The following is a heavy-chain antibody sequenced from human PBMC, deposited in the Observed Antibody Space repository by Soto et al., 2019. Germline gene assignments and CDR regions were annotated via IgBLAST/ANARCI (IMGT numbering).Heavy chain of an antibody. CDR2: INAGNGNT. CDR1: GYTFTSYA. J-gene: IGHJ4*02. CDR3: AWSIVVVTALDY. V-gene: IGHV1-3*05. D-gene: IGHD2-21*02. Sequence: QVQLVQSGAEEKKPGASVKVSCKASGYTFTSYAMHWVRQAPGQRLEGMGWINAGNGNTKYSQKFQGRVTITRDTSASVAYMELSSLRSEDTAVYYCAWSIVVVTALDYWGQGTLVTVSS.